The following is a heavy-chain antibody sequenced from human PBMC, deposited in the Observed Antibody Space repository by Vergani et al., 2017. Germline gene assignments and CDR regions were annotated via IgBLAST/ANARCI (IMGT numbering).Heavy chain of an antibody. CDR3: ARDGGWGDFWSGYYSYYYYGMDV. J-gene: IGHJ6*02. CDR2: IKSKTDGGTT. CDR1: GFTFSNAW. Sequence: EVQLVESGGGLVKPGGSLRLSCAASGFTFSNAWMSWVRQAPGKGLEWVGRIKSKTDGGTTDYAAPVKGRFTISRDDSKNTLYLQMNSLKTEDTAVYYCARDGGWGDFWSGYYSYYYYGMDVWGQGTTVTVSS. V-gene: IGHV3-15*01. D-gene: IGHD3-3*01.